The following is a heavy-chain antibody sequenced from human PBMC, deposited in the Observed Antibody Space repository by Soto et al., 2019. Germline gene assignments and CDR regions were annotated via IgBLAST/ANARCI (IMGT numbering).Heavy chain of an antibody. V-gene: IGHV1-18*04. Sequence: ASVKVSCKASGYTFTSYGISWVRQAPGQGLEWMGWISAYNGNTNYAQKLQGRVTMTTDTSTSTAYMELRSLRSDDTAVYYCARSTGVVAARRPTQNATGYRGQGTLVTVSS. CDR3: ARSTGVVAARRPTQNATGY. CDR2: ISAYNGNT. CDR1: GYTFTSYG. J-gene: IGHJ4*02. D-gene: IGHD6-6*01.